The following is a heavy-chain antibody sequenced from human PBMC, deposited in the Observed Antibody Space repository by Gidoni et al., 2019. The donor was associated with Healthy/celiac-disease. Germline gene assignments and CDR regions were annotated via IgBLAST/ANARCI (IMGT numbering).Heavy chain of an antibody. Sequence: QVQLQESGAGLVKPSETRARTCTVSGGSVSSGSDDWSWIRQPPGKGLEWIGYIYDSGSTTYNPSLKIRVTISVSTSTNQFSLKLSSVTAADTAVYYCARSGAMAVWGQGTTVTVSS. V-gene: IGHV4-61*01. CDR1: GGSVSSGSDD. CDR3: ARSGAMAV. J-gene: IGHJ6*02. CDR2: IYDSGST.